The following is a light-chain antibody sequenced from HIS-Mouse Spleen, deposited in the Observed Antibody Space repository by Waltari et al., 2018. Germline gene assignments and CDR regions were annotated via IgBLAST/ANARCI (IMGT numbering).Light chain of an antibody. CDR1: QSGSSN. Sequence: EIVMTQSPATLSVSPGERATLSCRASQSGSSNLAWYQQKPGQAPRLLIYGASTRATGIPARFSGSGSGTEFTLTISSMQSEDFAVYYCQQYNNWLLYTFGQGTKLEIK. CDR3: QQYNNWLLYT. CDR2: GAS. V-gene: IGKV3-15*01. J-gene: IGKJ2*01.